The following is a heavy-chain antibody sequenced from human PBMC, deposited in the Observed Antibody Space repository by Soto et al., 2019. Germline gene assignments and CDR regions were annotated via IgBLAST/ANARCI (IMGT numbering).Heavy chain of an antibody. D-gene: IGHD3-3*01. CDR3: TKGDSSGDFDPSSGYSTPDH. Sequence: EVQLFESGGGLVEPGESLRLSCAASGFIFKDFAMSWVRQAPGKGLEWVSTITTSDDITYSAAPVRGRFTISRDHSANTLFLQMSSLRGDDTATYYCTKGDSSGDFDPSSGYSTPDHWGQGTLVTVSS. J-gene: IGHJ5*02. CDR2: ITTSDDIT. V-gene: IGHV3-23*01. CDR1: GFIFKDFA.